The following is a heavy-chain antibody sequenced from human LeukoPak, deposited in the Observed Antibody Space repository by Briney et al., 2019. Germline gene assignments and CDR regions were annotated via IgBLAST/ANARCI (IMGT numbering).Heavy chain of an antibody. D-gene: IGHD3-10*01. CDR3: AKDVLRFGEN. V-gene: IGHV3-23*01. J-gene: IGHJ4*01. CDR1: GFTFSSYA. Sequence: GGSLRLSCAASGFTFSSYAMSWVRQAPEKGLERVSGISGSGGSTYSADSVKGRFTISRDNSKNTLYLQMNSLRAEDTAVYYCAKDVLRFGENWGQGTLVTVSS. CDR2: ISGSGGST.